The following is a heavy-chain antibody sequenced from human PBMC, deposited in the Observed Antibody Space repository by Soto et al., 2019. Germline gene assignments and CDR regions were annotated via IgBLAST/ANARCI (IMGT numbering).Heavy chain of an antibody. CDR2: IKEDGSEI. D-gene: IGHD4-17*01. V-gene: IGHV3-7*03. CDR3: ARVVSGRDYGDSIDC. CDR1: GFTFSRYW. J-gene: IGHJ4*02. Sequence: GGSLRLSCAASGFTFSRYWLTWVRQAPGKGLEWVANIKEDGSEIYYVGSVKGRFTTSRDNAKNSLYLQMNSLRAEDTAVYYCARVVSGRDYGDSIDCWGRGTMVTVSS.